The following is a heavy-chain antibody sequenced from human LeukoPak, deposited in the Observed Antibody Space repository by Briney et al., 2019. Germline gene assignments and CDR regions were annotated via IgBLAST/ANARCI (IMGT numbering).Heavy chain of an antibody. V-gene: IGHV5-51*01. Sequence: RGESLKISCKGSGYSFTSHWIGWARQMPGKGLEWMGIIYPGDSDTTYSPSFQGQVTISADKSISTAYLQWSSLKASDTAMYYCARHGSGNYYYYFDYWGQGTLVTVSS. D-gene: IGHD1-26*01. CDR1: GYSFTSHW. J-gene: IGHJ4*02. CDR2: IYPGDSDT. CDR3: ARHGSGNYYYYFDY.